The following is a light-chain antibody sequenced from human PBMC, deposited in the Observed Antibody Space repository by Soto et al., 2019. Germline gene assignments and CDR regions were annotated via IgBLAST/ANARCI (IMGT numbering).Light chain of an antibody. CDR1: QSVSSN. CDR3: QQYHKFPSLT. CDR2: GAS. Sequence: EIVMTQSPATLSVSPGERATLSCRASQSVSSNLAWYQQKPGQAPRLLIYGASTRAPGIPARFSGSGSGTEFTLTIGSLQSEDFAVYYCQQYHKFPSLTFGGGTKVEIK. J-gene: IGKJ4*01. V-gene: IGKV3-15*01.